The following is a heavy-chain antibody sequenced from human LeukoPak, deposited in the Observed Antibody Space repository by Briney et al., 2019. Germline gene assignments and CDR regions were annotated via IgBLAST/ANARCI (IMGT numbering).Heavy chain of an antibody. V-gene: IGHV3-9*03. J-gene: IGHJ4*02. CDR2: ISWNSGSI. CDR3: AKGYSSGWYCFDY. D-gene: IGHD6-19*01. CDR1: GFTFDDYA. Sequence: QPGRSLRLSCAASGFTFDDYAMHWVRQAPGKGLEWVSGISWNSGSIGYADSVKGRFTISRDNAKNSLYLQMNSLRAEDMALYYCAKGYSSGWYCFDYWGQGTLVTVSS.